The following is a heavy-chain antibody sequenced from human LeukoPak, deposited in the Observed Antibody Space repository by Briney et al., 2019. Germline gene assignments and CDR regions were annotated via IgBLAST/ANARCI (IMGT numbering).Heavy chain of an antibody. CDR2: IHTSGNT. V-gene: IGHV4-4*07. J-gene: IGHJ4*02. CDR1: GGSISTYY. CDR3: AREGSMTARPFVSIDY. Sequence: SETLSLTCTVSGGSISTYYWGWIRQPAGKGLEWIGRIHTSGNTDYNPSLKSRVTMSVDTSKNQFSLKQSSVTAADTAVYYCAREGSMTARPFVSIDYWGQGTLVTISS. D-gene: IGHD6-6*01.